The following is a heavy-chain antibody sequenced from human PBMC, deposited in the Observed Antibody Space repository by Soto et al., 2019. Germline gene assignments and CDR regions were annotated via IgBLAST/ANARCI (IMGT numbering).Heavy chain of an antibody. CDR1: GGTIGNGGYY. V-gene: IGHV4-31*03. CDR2: IYYSGST. CDR3: ARYDYGDYCRAFDI. Sequence: PSQTLSLTCTVSGGTIGNGGYYWSLIRQHPGKGLEWIGYIYYSGSTYYNPSLKSRVTISVDTSKNQFSLKLSSVTAADTAVYYCARYDYGDYCRAFDIWGQGTMVTVSS. D-gene: IGHD4-17*01. J-gene: IGHJ3*02.